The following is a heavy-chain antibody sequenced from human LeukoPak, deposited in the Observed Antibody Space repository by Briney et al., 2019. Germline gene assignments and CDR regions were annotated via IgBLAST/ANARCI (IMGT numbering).Heavy chain of an antibody. D-gene: IGHD3-3*01. Sequence: PSETLSLTCTVSGGSISSYYWSWIRQPPEKGLEWIGYIYYSGSTNYNPALQSGVTISLDTSKHQFSLKLSSVPAAHTDVYYCARVSGYYDFWSGFDYWGQGTLVTVSS. CDR2: IYYSGST. J-gene: IGHJ4*02. CDR3: ARVSGYYDFWSGFDY. V-gene: IGHV4-59*01. CDR1: GGSISSYY.